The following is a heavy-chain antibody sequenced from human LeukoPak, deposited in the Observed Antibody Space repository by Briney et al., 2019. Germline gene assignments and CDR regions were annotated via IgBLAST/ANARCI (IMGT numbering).Heavy chain of an antibody. V-gene: IGHV3-7*01. CDR1: GFTFSRSW. CDR2: IKEDGSKT. CDR3: SESLNY. J-gene: IGHJ4*02. Sequence: PGGSLRLSCAASGFTFSRSWMDWVRQAPGKGLEWVANIKEDGSKTHYVDSAKGRFTISRDNAKSSLYLQMDSLRVEDTAIYYCSESLNYWGQGTLVTVSS.